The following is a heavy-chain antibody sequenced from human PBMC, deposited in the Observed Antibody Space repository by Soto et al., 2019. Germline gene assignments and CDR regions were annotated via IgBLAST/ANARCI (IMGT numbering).Heavy chain of an antibody. J-gene: IGHJ4*02. CDR2: ISGSGGST. CDR1: GFTFSSYA. V-gene: IGHV3-23*01. D-gene: IGHD3-3*01. Sequence: EVQLLESGGGLVQPGGSLRLSCAASGFTFSSYAMSWVRQAPGKGLEWVSAISGSGGSTYYADSVKGRFTISRDNSKNTLYLQMNSLRAEDTAVYYCAKDRRYDFWSGYYFRYWGQGTVVTVSS. CDR3: AKDRRYDFWSGYYFRY.